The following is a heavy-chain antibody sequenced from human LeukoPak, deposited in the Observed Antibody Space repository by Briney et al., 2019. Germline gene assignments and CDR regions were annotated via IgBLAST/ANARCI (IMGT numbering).Heavy chain of an antibody. Sequence: SETLSLTCTVSGGSISSYYWSWIRQPPGKGLEWIGYIYYSGSTNYNPSLKSRVTISVDTSKNQFSLKLSSVTAADTAVYYCARSPTIVVVPAATAYHYWGQGTLVTVSS. V-gene: IGHV4-59*01. CDR3: ARSPTIVVVPAATAYHY. CDR2: IYYSGST. CDR1: GGSISSYY. D-gene: IGHD2-2*01. J-gene: IGHJ4*02.